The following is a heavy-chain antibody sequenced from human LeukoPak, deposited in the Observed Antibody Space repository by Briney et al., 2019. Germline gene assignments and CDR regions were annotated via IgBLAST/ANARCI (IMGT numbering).Heavy chain of an antibody. CDR2: IYTSGST. V-gene: IGHV4-4*07. CDR3: ARAHIEYYYYYYMDV. D-gene: IGHD2-21*01. Sequence: PSETLSLTCTVSGGSISSYYWTWIRQPAGKGLEWIGRIYTSGSTNYNPSLKSRVTISVDTSKNQFSLKLSSVTAADTAVYYCARAHIEYYYYYYMDVWGKGTTVTVSS. CDR1: GGSISSYY. J-gene: IGHJ6*03.